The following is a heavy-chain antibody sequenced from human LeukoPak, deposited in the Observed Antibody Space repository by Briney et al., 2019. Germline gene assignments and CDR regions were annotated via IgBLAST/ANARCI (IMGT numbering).Heavy chain of an antibody. D-gene: IGHD4-17*01. V-gene: IGHV3-53*01. J-gene: IGHJ5*02. Sequence: GGSLRLSCAASGFTVSSNYMSWVRQAPGKGLEWVSVIYSGGSTYYADSVKGRFTISRDNSKNTLYLQMNSLRAEDTAVYYCARGQTTATTVNWFDPWGQGTLVTVSS. CDR3: ARGQTTATTVNWFDP. CDR1: GFTVSSNY. CDR2: IYSGGST.